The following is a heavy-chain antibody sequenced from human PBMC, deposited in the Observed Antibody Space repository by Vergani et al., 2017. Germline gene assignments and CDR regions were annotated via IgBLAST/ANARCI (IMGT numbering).Heavy chain of an antibody. CDR3: ARTPRKEPAAIGFYYYMDV. Sequence: VQLVESGGGVVQPGRSLRLSCAASGFTFSSYSMNWVRQAPGKGLEWVSYISSSSSTIYYADSVKGRFTISRDNAKNSLYLQMNSLRAEDTAVYYCARTPRKEPAAIGFYYYMDVWGKGTTVTVSS. D-gene: IGHD2-2*01. J-gene: IGHJ6*03. CDR1: GFTFSSYS. V-gene: IGHV3-48*01. CDR2: ISSSSSTI.